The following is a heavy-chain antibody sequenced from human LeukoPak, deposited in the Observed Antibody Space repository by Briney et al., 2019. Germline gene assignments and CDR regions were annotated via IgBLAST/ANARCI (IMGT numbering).Heavy chain of an antibody. Sequence: PGGSLRLSCAASGVTFRSYAMTWVRQAPGKGLQWVSTITGNGGNTYYADSVKGRFTISRDNSKNTLYLQMNSLRADDTAVYYCAKAYGSGRGLDYFDYWGQGTLVTVSS. CDR3: AKAYGSGRGLDYFDY. V-gene: IGHV3-23*01. CDR2: ITGNGGNT. D-gene: IGHD3-10*01. CDR1: GVTFRSYA. J-gene: IGHJ4*02.